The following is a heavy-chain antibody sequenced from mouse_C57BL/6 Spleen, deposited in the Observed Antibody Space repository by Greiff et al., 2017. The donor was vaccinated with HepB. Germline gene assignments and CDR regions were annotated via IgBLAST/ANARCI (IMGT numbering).Heavy chain of an antibody. D-gene: IGHD1-1*01. J-gene: IGHJ1*03. CDR2: IDPSDSYT. CDR1: GYTFTSYW. CDR3: ARREYYGSSKEYFDV. V-gene: IGHV1-69*01. Sequence: QVQLQQPGAELVMPGASVKLSCKASGYTFTSYWMHWVKQRPGQGLEWIGEIDPSDSYTNYNQKFKGKSTLTVDKSSSTAYMQLSSLTSEDSAVYYCARREYYGSSKEYFDVWGTGTTVTVSS.